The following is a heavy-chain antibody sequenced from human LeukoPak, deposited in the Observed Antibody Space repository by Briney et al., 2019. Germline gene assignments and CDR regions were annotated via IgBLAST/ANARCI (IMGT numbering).Heavy chain of an antibody. V-gene: IGHV4-39*01. Sequence: SETLSLTCTVSGGSISHITYYWAWIRQPPGEGLEFIGTIYYSGSTYYNPSLNSRVTMSIDTSKNQFSLKLSSVTAADTAVYYCATFAVGGIWDFDYWAREPWSPSHQ. D-gene: IGHD3-3*01. CDR1: GGSISHITYY. CDR2: IYYSGST. J-gene: IGHJ4*02. CDR3: ATFAVGGIWDFDY.